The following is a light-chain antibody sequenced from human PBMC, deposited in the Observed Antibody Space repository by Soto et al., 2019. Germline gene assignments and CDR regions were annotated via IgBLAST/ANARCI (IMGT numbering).Light chain of an antibody. Sequence: EIVLTQSSGTLSLSPGERATLSCRASQSVNSNYLAWYQQKPDQAPRLLIYGASSRATGIPDRFSGSGSGTDFTLTISGLESEDFAVYYCQQYGTSPVTFGGGTKVEIK. CDR1: QSVNSNY. J-gene: IGKJ4*01. V-gene: IGKV3-20*01. CDR2: GAS. CDR3: QQYGTSPVT.